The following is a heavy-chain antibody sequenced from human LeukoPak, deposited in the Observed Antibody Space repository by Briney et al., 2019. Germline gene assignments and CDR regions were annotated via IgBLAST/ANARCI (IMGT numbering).Heavy chain of an antibody. Sequence: SETLSLTCTVSGGSISSSSYYWGWIRQPPGRGLEWIGSIYYSGSTYYNPSLKSRVTISVDTSKNQFSLKLSSVTAADTAVYYCARRKAAFDYWGQGTLVTVSS. CDR3: ARRKAAFDY. CDR2: IYYSGST. J-gene: IGHJ4*02. V-gene: IGHV4-39*01. D-gene: IGHD6-13*01. CDR1: GGSISSSSYY.